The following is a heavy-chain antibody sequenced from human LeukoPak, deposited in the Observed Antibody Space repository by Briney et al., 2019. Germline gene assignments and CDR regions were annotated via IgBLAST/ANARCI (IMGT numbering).Heavy chain of an antibody. CDR1: GGSFTKHQ. CDR3: ARQKWEQQGRDYYFNGLDV. D-gene: IGHD1/OR15-1a*01. J-gene: IGHJ6*02. V-gene: IGHV4-34*01. CDR2: INDGGST. Sequence: SETLSLTCAVYGGSFTKHQWSWIRQPPGKGLEWIGAINDGGSTNYNPSLKSRVTISVDTSKNQFSLRLGSMTAADTAVYYCARQKWEQQGRDYYFNGLDVWGPGTTVIVSS.